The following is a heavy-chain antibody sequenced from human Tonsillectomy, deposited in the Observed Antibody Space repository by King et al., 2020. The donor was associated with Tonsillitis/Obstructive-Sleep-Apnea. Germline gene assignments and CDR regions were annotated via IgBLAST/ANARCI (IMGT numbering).Heavy chain of an antibody. CDR3: ARVRTSSPVYNRVY. CDR1: GFTFSDHY. CDR2: TRNKAHSYTT. V-gene: IGHV3-72*01. Sequence: EVQLVESGGGLVQPGGSLRLSCAASGFTFSDHYMDWVRQAPGKGLEWVGRTRNKAHSYTTEYAASVKGRFTISRDDSENSLYLQMNSLKTEDTAVYYCARVRTSSPVYNRVYWGQGTLVTVSS. J-gene: IGHJ4*02. D-gene: IGHD1-14*01.